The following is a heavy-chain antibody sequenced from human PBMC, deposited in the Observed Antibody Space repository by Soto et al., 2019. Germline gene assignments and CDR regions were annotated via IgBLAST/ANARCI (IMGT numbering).Heavy chain of an antibody. J-gene: IGHJ4*02. CDR3: ASAVISGPNFDY. Sequence: SETLSLTCTVPGGSISSGVYYWSWIRQHPGKGLEWIGYIYYSGSTYYNPSLKSRVTISVDTSKNQFSLKLSSVTAADTAVYYCASAVISGPNFDYWGQGTLVTVSS. CDR1: GGSISSGVYY. CDR2: IYYSGST. D-gene: IGHD3-10*01. V-gene: IGHV4-31*03.